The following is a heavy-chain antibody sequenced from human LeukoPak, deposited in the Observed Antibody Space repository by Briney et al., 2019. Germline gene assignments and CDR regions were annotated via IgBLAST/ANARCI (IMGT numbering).Heavy chain of an antibody. D-gene: IGHD5-12*01. J-gene: IGHJ4*02. CDR1: GGSVRSGDYY. CDR2: IYYSGST. V-gene: IGHV4-61*08. Sequence: KSSETLSLTCTVSGGSVRSGDYYWSWIRQPPGKGLEWIGYIYYSGSTNYNPSLKSRVTISVDTSKNQFSLKLSSVTAADTAVYYCARVVSSGYDSLASYYFDYWGQGTLVTVSS. CDR3: ARVVSSGYDSLASYYFDY.